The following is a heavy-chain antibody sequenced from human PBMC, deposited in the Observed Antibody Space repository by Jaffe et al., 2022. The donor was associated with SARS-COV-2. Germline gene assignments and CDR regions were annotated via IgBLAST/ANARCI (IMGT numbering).Heavy chain of an antibody. D-gene: IGHD2-15*01. J-gene: IGHJ4*02. CDR1: GDSISSGDYY. Sequence: QVQLQESGPGLVKPSQTLSLTCTVSGDSISSGDYYWSWIRQHPGKGLEWIGYIYYSGSAYYNPSLKSRVTISVDTSKNQFSLKLSSVTAADTAVYFCARDVGSSSGRFDHWGQGTQVTVSS. V-gene: IGHV4-31*03. CDR3: ARDVGSSSGRFDH. CDR2: IYYSGSA.